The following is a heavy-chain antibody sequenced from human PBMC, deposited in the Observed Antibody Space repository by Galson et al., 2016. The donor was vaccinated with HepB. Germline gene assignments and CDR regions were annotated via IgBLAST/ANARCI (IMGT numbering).Heavy chain of an antibody. CDR2: ISSSSSYI. V-gene: IGHV3-21*01. CDR3: ARSPLSNIAAPWWDYYYGMDV. CDR1: GFTFSSYS. J-gene: IGHJ6*02. D-gene: IGHD6-6*01. Sequence: SLRLSCAASGFTFSSYSINWVRQAPGKGLEWVSFISSSSSYIYYADSVKGRFTIPRDNAKNSLYLQMNSLRAEDTAVYYCARSPLSNIAAPWWDYYYGMDVWGQGTTVTVSS.